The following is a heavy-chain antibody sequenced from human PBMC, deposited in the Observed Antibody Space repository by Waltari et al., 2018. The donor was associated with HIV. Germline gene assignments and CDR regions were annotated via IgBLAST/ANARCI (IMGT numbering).Heavy chain of an antibody. CDR3: ANGFSGGWYNWGAFDI. Sequence: EVQLVESGGGLVQPGRSLRLSCAASGFTFDDYAMHWVRQAPGKGLEWVSGISWNSGSIGYADSVKGRFTISRDNAKNSLYLQMNSLRAEDTALYYCANGFSGGWYNWGAFDIWGQGTMVTVSS. D-gene: IGHD6-19*01. CDR2: ISWNSGSI. V-gene: IGHV3-9*01. CDR1: GFTFDDYA. J-gene: IGHJ3*02.